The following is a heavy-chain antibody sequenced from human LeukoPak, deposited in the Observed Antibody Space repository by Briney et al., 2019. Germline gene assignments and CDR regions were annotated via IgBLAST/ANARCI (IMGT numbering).Heavy chain of an antibody. CDR3: AKDVSWGSYIT. V-gene: IGHV3-23*01. D-gene: IGHD3-16*01. CDR2: ISGSGDTT. J-gene: IGHJ5*02. CDR1: GFTFSSYE. Sequence: GESLRLSCAASGFTFSSYEMNWVRQAPGKGLEWVAGISGSGDTTYYADSVKGRFTISRDNSKNTLYLQMNSLRAEDTAVYYCAKDVSWGSYITWGQGTLVTVSS.